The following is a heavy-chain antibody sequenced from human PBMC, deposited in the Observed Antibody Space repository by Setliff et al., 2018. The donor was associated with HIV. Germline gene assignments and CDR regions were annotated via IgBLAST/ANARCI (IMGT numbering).Heavy chain of an antibody. V-gene: IGHV4-39*07. J-gene: IGHJ3*01. Sequence: SETLSLTCTVSGGSISSSSYYWVWIRQPPGKGLDWIGSFYLTESTNYNPTLKSRVTISGDTSRNQFSLKMSSVTAADTAVYYCARLWLRGPPTWGQGTMVTVSS. CDR2: FYLTEST. CDR3: ARLWLRGPPT. CDR1: GGSISSSSYY. D-gene: IGHD5-12*01.